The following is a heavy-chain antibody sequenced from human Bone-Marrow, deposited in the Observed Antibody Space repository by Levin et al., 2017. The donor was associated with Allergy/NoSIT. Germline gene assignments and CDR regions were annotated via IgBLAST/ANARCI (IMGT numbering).Heavy chain of an antibody. CDR1: GFSLSTDGMC. D-gene: IGHD2-21*02. V-gene: IGHV2-70*13. CDR3: ARSHPTEYYFDS. J-gene: IGHJ4*02. CDR2: IDWEDEK. Sequence: TLSLTCSFSGFSLSTDGMCVSWIRQPPGKALEWLALIDWEDEKHYSTSLKTRLSISKDTSKNQVVLTMTNMDPVDTATYYCARSHPTEYYFDSWGQGTLVTVSS.